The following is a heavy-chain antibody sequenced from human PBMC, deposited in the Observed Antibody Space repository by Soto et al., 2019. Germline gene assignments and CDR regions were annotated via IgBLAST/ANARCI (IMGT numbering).Heavy chain of an antibody. J-gene: IGHJ6*02. V-gene: IGHV1-8*01. CDR3: ARGLDTAMRAMDV. CDR2: KYPNGPQP. CDR1: GYTFTSYD. D-gene: IGHD5-18*01. Sequence: ASLKVSCKASGYTFTSYDNKWVAKATGQGLVLVVGKYPNGPQPGYAQKFQGRVTMTRNTSISTAYTELSSMRSEDTAVYYCARGLDTAMRAMDVWGQGTTVTVSS.